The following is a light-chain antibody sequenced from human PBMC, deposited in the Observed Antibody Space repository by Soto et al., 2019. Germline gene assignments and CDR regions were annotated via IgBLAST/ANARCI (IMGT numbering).Light chain of an antibody. CDR1: QSMGSN. V-gene: IGKV3-11*01. CDR2: GAS. J-gene: IGKJ4*01. Sequence: EIVMTQSPATMSVSPGERATLSCRASQSMGSNVAWYQQKPGQAPRLLIYGASSRATGIPDRFSGSGSGTDFTLTISSLEPEDFAVYYCQQRRNWPPLTFGGGTKVDIK. CDR3: QQRRNWPPLT.